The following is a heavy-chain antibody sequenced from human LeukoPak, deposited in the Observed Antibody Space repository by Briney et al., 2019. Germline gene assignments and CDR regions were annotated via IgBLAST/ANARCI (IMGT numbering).Heavy chain of an antibody. V-gene: IGHV3-7*01. J-gene: IGHJ4*02. Sequence: GGSLRLSCAASGFTFSNYWMVWFRQAPGKGREWLGNIRQDGEEKNYLDSVKGRFTFSRDNAKNSLYLQMDSLRAEDTAVYYCARGTLAAPGADYWGQGTLVRVSS. CDR3: ARGTLAAPGADY. CDR1: GFTFSNYW. CDR2: IRQDGEEK. D-gene: IGHD6-13*01.